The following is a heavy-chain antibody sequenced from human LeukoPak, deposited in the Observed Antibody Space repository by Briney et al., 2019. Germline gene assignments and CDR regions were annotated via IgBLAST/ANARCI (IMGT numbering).Heavy chain of an antibody. V-gene: IGHV1-18*01. D-gene: IGHD5-24*01. CDR3: ARTRDGYNYDAFDI. CDR1: GYTFTSYG. J-gene: IGHJ3*02. CDR2: ISAYNGNT. Sequence: ASVKVSCKASGYTFTSYGISWVRQAPGQGLEWMGWISAYNGNTNYAQKLQGRVTMTTDTSTSTAYMELRSLRSDDTAVYYCARTRDGYNYDAFDIWGQGTMVTVSS.